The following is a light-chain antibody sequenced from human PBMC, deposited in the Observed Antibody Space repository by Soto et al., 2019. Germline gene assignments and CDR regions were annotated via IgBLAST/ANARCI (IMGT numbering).Light chain of an antibody. CDR3: CSYTNTGTFV. Sequence: QSVLTQPASVSGSPGHSITITCTGTSSDVATYNRVSWYQHHPGKAPKLLISEVIKRPSGVSNRFSGSKSGNTASLTISGLQAEDEAAYCCCSYTNTGTFVFGSGTKVTVL. CDR2: EVI. V-gene: IGLV2-23*02. CDR1: SSDVATYNR. J-gene: IGLJ1*01.